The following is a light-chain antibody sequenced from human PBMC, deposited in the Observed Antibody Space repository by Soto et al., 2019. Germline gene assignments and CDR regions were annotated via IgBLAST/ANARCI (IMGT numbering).Light chain of an antibody. CDR3: QQYGSSLLFT. CDR1: QSVSSSY. Sequence: EIVLTQSPGTLSLSPGERATLSCRASQSVSSSYLAWYQQKPGQAPRLLIYGASSRATGIPVRFSGSGSGTDFTLTISRLEPEDFAVYYCQQYGSSLLFTFDPVTKVDIK. CDR2: GAS. V-gene: IGKV3-20*01. J-gene: IGKJ3*01.